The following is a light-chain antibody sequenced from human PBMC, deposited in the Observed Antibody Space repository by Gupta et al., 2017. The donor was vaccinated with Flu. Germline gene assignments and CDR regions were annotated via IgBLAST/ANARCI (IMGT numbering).Light chain of an antibody. J-gene: IGKJ2*01. CDR2: TGN. CDR3: QQCRKAPLT. CDR1: QNSDIF. V-gene: IGKV1-33*01. Sequence: DIPMSHSPSSPSASPGDRVTISCRVSQNSDIFLNWYHHRPGTAPRVLVNTGNNLASGVPPRFCGSGSGTDFTLKISRLQPEDIGTYYCQQCRKAPLTFGEGTRVEIK.